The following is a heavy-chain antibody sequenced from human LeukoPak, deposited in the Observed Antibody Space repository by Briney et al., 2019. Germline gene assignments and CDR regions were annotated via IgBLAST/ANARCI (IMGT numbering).Heavy chain of an antibody. CDR1: GFTFSSYG. V-gene: IGHV3-30*03. J-gene: IGHJ6*02. CDR2: ISYDGSNK. CDR3: ARGFRVDWYPYYYGMDV. D-gene: IGHD3-9*01. Sequence: GGSLRLSCAASGFTFSSYGMHWVRQAPGKGLEWVAVISYDGSNKYYADSVKGRFTISRDNSKNTLDLQMNSLRPEDTAVYYCARGFRVDWYPYYYGMDVWGQGTTVTVSS.